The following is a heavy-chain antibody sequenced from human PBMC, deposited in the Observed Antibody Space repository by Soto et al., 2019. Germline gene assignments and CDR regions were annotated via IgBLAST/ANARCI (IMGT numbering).Heavy chain of an antibody. CDR1: GYTFTSYY. J-gene: IGHJ4*02. Sequence: ASVKVSCKASGYTFTSYYLHWVRQAPGQGLQWMGTIDPSVGSTSYAQRFQGRLTMTSDTSTSTVFMELSSLRSEDTAVYYCARDLIPFYWGQGTLVTVS. V-gene: IGHV1-46*03. D-gene: IGHD2-8*01. CDR2: IDPSVGST. CDR3: ARDLIPFY.